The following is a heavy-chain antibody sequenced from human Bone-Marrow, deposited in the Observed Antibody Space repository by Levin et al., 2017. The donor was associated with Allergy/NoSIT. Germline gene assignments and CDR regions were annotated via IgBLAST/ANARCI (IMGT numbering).Heavy chain of an antibody. CDR3: AKAAGYSSSGHLDY. J-gene: IGHJ4*02. D-gene: IGHD6-13*01. CDR1: GFTFDDYA. V-gene: IGHV3-9*01. CDR2: SSWNSGSI. Sequence: SLKISCAASGFTFDDYAMHWVRQAPGMGLEWVSGSSWNSGSIGYADSVKGRFTISRDNAKNSLYLQMNSLRSEDTALYYCAKAAGYSSSGHLDYWGQGTLVTVSS.